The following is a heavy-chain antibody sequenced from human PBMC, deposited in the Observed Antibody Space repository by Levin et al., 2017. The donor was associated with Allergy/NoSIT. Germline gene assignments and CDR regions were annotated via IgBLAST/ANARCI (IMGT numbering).Heavy chain of an antibody. J-gene: IGHJ4*02. CDR2: INHSGST. D-gene: IGHD3-10*01. Sequence: SQTLSLTCAVYGGSFSGYYWSWIRQPPGKGLEWIGEINHSGSTNYNPSLKSRVTISVDTSKNQFSLKLSSVTAADTAVYYCARGPWWFGELAKFDYWGQGTLVTVSS. V-gene: IGHV4-34*01. CDR1: GGSFSGYY. CDR3: ARGPWWFGELAKFDY.